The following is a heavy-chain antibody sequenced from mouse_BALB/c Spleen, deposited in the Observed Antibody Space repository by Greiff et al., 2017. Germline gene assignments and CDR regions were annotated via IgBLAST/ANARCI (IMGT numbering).Heavy chain of an antibody. CDR2: ISSGSSTI. V-gene: IGHV5-17*02. CDR1: GFTFSSFG. J-gene: IGHJ4*01. Sequence: EVQVVESGGGLVQPGGSRKLSCAASGFTFSSFGMHWVRQAPEKGLEWVAYISSGSSTIYYADTVKGRFTISRDNPKNTLFLQMTSLRSEDTAMYYCARWGGYAMDYWGQGTSDTVSS. CDR3: ARWGGYAMDY.